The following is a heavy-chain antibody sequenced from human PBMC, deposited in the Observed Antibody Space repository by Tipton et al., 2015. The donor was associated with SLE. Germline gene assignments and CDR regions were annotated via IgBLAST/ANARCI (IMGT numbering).Heavy chain of an antibody. Sequence: VQLVQSGAEVKKPGESLKISCKGSGSSFTSYWIGWVRQMPGKGLEWMWIIYPGDSDTRYSPSFQGQVTISADKSISTAYLQWSSLKASDTAMYYCARRVEQRSQNVLRFLEWKEDWFDPLGQGTLVTVSS. V-gene: IGHV5-51*01. J-gene: IGHJ5*02. CDR1: GSSFTSYW. D-gene: IGHD3-3*01. CDR3: ARRVEQRSQNVLRFLEWKEDWFDP. CDR2: IYPGDSDT.